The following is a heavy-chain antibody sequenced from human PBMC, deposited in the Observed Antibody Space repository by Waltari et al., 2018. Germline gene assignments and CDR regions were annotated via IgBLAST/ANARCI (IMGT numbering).Heavy chain of an antibody. CDR1: GGSISSSSYY. J-gene: IGHJ3*02. V-gene: IGHV4-39*01. D-gene: IGHD5-18*01. Sequence: QLQLQESGPGLVKPSETLSLTCPVSGGSISSSSYYWGWIRQPPGKGLEWIGSIYYSGSTYYNPYLRSRVTISVDTSKTQFSLKLSSVTAADTAVYYSFSYGNAFDIWGQGTMVTVSS. CDR3: FSYGNAFDI. CDR2: IYYSGST.